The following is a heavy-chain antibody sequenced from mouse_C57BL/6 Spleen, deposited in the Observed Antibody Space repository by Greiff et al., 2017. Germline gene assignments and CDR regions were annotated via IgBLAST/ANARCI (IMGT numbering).Heavy chain of an antibody. CDR3: ARESSYAMGY. J-gene: IGHJ4*01. CDR1: GYTFTSYT. D-gene: IGHD1-1*01. CDR2: INPSSGYT. V-gene: IGHV1-4*01. Sequence: QVQLQQSGAELARPGASVKMSCKASGYTFTSYTMHWVKQRPGQGLEWIGYINPSSGYTKYNQKFKDKATLTADKSSSTAYMQLSSLTSEDSAVYYCARESSYAMGYGGQGTSVTVSS.